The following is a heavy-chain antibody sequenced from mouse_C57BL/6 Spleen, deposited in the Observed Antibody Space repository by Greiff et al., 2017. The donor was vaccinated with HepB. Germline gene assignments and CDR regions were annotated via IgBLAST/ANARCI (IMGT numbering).Heavy chain of an antibody. CDR3: AREGFYYGSSYEFAY. D-gene: IGHD1-1*01. J-gene: IGHJ3*01. V-gene: IGHV1-22*01. CDR1: GYTFTDYN. Sequence: EVQLQQSGPELVKPGASVKMSCKASGYTFTDYNMHWVKQSHGKSLEWIGYINPNNGGTSYNQKFKGKATLTVNKSSSTAYMELRSLTSEDSAVYYCAREGFYYGSSYEFAYWGQGTLVTVSA. CDR2: INPNNGGT.